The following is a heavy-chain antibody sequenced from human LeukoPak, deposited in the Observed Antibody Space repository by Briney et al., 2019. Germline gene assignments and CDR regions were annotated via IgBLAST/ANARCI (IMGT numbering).Heavy chain of an antibody. CDR2: INPNSGGR. J-gene: IGHJ4*02. CDR1: GYTFTGYY. Sequence: ASVKVSCKASGYTFTGYYMHWVRQAPGQGLGWMGWINPNSGGRNYAQKFQGRVTMTRDTSISTADMEVSSLRADHMAVCYGSQGEDFDYWGQGTLVTVSS. D-gene: IGHD1-26*01. V-gene: IGHV1-2*02. CDR3: SQGEDFDY.